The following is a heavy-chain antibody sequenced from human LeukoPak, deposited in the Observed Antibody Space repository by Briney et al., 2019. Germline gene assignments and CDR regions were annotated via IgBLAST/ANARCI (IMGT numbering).Heavy chain of an antibody. V-gene: IGHV3-66*01. CDR2: IYSDGST. CDR3: ARGLIVATIYDAFDI. Sequence: PGGPLRLSCAASGFTVSSNYMSWVRQAPGKGLEWVSIIYSDGSTYYSDSVKGRFTISRDNSNNTLYLQMNSLRAEDTAVYCCARGLIVATIYDAFDIWGQGTMVTVSS. J-gene: IGHJ3*02. D-gene: IGHD5-12*01. CDR1: GFTVSSNY.